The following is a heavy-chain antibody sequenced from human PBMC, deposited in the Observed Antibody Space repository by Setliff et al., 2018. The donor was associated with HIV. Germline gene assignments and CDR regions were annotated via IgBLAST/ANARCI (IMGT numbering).Heavy chain of an antibody. Sequence: SETLSLTCTVSGGSVYTASYYWAWVRQPPGKGLEWIGTFYFGRTTYYNPSLKSRVSISLDTSNNQFSLKLSSVTAADTTVYYCARRSLYDYVWGSRGDWYFDLWGRGTLVTVSS. D-gene: IGHD3-16*01. V-gene: IGHV4-39*07. CDR3: ARRSLYDYVWGSRGDWYFDL. CDR2: FYFGRTT. CDR1: GGSVYTASYY. J-gene: IGHJ2*01.